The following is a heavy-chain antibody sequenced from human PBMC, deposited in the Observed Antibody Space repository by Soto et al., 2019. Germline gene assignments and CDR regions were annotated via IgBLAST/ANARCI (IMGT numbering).Heavy chain of an antibody. CDR3: AKTPYDYFYYYALDV. V-gene: IGHV3-23*01. J-gene: IGHJ6*02. CDR2: ISGSGTST. CDR1: GFTLSNYA. Sequence: PGGSLRLSCAPSGFTLSNYAMHWVRQAPGKGLEWVSAISGSGTSTDFADSVKGRFTISRDNSKNTLYLQMNSLRAEDTAIYYCAKTPYDYFYYYALDVWGQGTRVTVSS.